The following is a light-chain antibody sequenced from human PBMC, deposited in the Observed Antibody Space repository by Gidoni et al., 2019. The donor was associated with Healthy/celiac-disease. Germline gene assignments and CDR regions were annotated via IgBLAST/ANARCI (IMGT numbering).Light chain of an antibody. J-gene: IGKJ5*01. V-gene: IGKV1-39*01. CDR1: QSISSY. CDR3: QQSYSTPIT. Sequence: DIQMTQSPSSLSASVGDRVNITCRASQSISSYLNWYQQKPGKAPKLLIYAASSLQSGVPSRFSGSGSVTDFTLTISSLQPEDFATYYCQQSYSTPITFGQGTRLEIK. CDR2: AAS.